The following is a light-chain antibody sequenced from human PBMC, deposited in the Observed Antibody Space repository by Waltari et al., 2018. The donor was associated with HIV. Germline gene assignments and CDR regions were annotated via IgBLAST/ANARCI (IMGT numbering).Light chain of an antibody. J-gene: IGLJ3*02. CDR1: SSAVGGYNS. CDR2: DVS. Sequence: QSALTQPRSVSGSPGQSVTISCTGTSSAVGGYNSVSWYQQNPGKAPKFMIYDVSKRPSGVPDRFSGSKSGNTASLTISGLQAEDEADYYCCSYAGNYTLVFGGGTKLTVL. V-gene: IGLV2-11*01. CDR3: CSYAGNYTLV.